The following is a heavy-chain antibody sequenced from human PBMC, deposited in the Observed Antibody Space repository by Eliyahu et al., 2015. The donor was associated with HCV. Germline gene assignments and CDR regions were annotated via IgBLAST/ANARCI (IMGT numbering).Heavy chain of an antibody. CDR1: GGSFSGXY. J-gene: IGHJ4*02. Sequence: QVQLQQWGAGLLKPSETLSLTCXXYGGSFSGXYWRWIRQPPGKGLEWIGEINHSGSTNYNPSLKSRVTISVDTSKNQFSLKLSSVTAADTAVYYCALGYSYGYRLGYWGQGTLVTVSS. CDR2: INHSGST. V-gene: IGHV4-34*01. D-gene: IGHD5-18*01. CDR3: ALGYSYGYRLGY.